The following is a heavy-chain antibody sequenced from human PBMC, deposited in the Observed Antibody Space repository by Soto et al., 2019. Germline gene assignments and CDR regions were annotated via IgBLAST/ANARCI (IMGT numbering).Heavy chain of an antibody. CDR3: ARHDDILTGYDY. CDR1: VGSISSGGYS. J-gene: IGHJ4*02. D-gene: IGHD3-9*01. Sequence: TLSLTCAVSVGSISSGGYSWSWILQPPGKGLEWIGYIYHSGSTYYNPSLKSRVTISVDRSKNQFSLKLSSVTAADTAVYYCARHDDILTGYDYWGQGTLVTVSS. CDR2: IYHSGST. V-gene: IGHV4-30-2*01.